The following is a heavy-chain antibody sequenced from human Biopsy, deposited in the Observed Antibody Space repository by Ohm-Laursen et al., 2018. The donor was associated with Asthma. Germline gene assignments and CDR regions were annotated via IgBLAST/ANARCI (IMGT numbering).Heavy chain of an antibody. CDR1: GDSFSNYA. V-gene: IGHV1-69*01. CDR2: LIPVLGTP. Sequence: GSSVKVSCKASGDSFSNYAISWVRQAPGQGLEWMGGLIPVLGTPDHAQMFEGRVTITADESTSTAYMELSSLSSEDTAVYYCARGYSGSDRSVYCYSGLEVWGQGTTVTVSS. J-gene: IGHJ6*02. D-gene: IGHD5-12*01. CDR3: ARGYSGSDRSVYCYSGLEV.